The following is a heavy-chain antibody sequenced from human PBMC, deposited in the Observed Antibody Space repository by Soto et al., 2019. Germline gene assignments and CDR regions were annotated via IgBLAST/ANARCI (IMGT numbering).Heavy chain of an antibody. Sequence: GGSLRLSCATSGFTFNDYAMYWVRQAPGQGLEWVAMISSDGHHQFYVDNLRGRFTVSRDNSKNALFLQMNSLRPEDTAVYYCSRGTYYPQSSGLHADYWGPGTVVTVSS. D-gene: IGHD3-22*01. CDR1: GFTFNDYA. J-gene: IGHJ4*02. V-gene: IGHV3-30*03. CDR2: ISSDGHHQ. CDR3: SRGTYYPQSSGLHADY.